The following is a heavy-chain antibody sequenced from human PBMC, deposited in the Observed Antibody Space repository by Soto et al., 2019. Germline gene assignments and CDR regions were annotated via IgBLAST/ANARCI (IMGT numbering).Heavy chain of an antibody. CDR3: ARQGGYYYSNYYGMDV. CDR2: IYYSGST. CDR1: GGSISSSSYY. V-gene: IGHV4-39*01. J-gene: IGHJ6*02. Sequence: ETLSLTWTVSGGSISSSSYYWGWIRQPPGKGLEWIGSIYYSGSTYYNPSLKSRVTISVDTSKNQFSLKLSSVTAADTAVYYCARQGGYYYSNYYGMDVWGQGTTVTVSS. D-gene: IGHD3-22*01.